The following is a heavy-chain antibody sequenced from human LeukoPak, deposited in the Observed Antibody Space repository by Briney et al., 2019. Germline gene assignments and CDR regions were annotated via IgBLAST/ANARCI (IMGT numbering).Heavy chain of an antibody. CDR2: IDPNSGGT. CDR1: GYTFTGYY. Sequence: ASVKVSCKASGYTFTGYYMHWVRQAPGQGLEWMGWIDPNSGGTNYAQKFQGRVTMTRDTSISTAYMELSRLRSDDTAVYYCARGPRYSYGLNKYYFDYWGQGTLVTVSS. CDR3: ARGPRYSYGLNKYYFDY. V-gene: IGHV1-2*02. J-gene: IGHJ4*02. D-gene: IGHD5-18*01.